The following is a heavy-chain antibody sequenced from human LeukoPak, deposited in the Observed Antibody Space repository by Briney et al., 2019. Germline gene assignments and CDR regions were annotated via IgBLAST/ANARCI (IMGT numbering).Heavy chain of an antibody. D-gene: IGHD3-10*02. J-gene: IGHJ4*02. Sequence: GGSLRLSCTASGFIFSSYAMSWVRQAPGKGLEWVSGISGSGSSTFYADSVKGRFTISRDNSKNTLYLQMNSLRAEDTAVYYCAKDVNYYDRSLDYWGQGTLVTVSS. V-gene: IGHV3-23*01. CDR2: ISGSGSST. CDR1: GFIFSSYA. CDR3: AKDVNYYDRSLDY.